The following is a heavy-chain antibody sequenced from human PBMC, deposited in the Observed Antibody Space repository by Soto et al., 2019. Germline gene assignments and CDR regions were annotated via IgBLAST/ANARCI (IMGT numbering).Heavy chain of an antibody. V-gene: IGHV4-59*08. CDR1: GGSTSDNY. J-gene: IGHJ5*01. Sequence: SETLSLTCSVSGGSTSDNYWSWIRQPPGKGLEWIGYIYYSGGTNYNPSLKSRVTISVDTSRNRFSLRLTYVTASDTAVYYCARLGGYYQALDSWGHGTLVTVSA. CDR3: ARLGGYYQALDS. D-gene: IGHD3-3*01. CDR2: IYYSGGT.